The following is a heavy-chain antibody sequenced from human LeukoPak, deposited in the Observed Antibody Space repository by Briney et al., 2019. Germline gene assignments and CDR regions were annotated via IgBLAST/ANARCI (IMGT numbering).Heavy chain of an antibody. J-gene: IGHJ4*02. CDR2: IIPIFGTA. Sequence: GASVTVSCTASGYTFTGYYMHWVRQAPGQGLEWMGGIIPIFGTANYAQKFQGRVTITADESTSTAYMELSSLRSEDTAVYYCARDGGYYYDSSGYPMYLLDYWGQGTLVTVSS. CDR1: GYTFTGYY. D-gene: IGHD3-22*01. V-gene: IGHV1-69*13. CDR3: ARDGGYYYDSSGYPMYLLDY.